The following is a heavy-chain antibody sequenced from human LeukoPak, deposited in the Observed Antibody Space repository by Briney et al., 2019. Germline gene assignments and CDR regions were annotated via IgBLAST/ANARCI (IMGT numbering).Heavy chain of an antibody. D-gene: IGHD1-14*01. CDR3: ARVVTTSED. CDR2: ITSDGSNT. V-gene: IGHV3-74*01. CDR1: GFTFSSYW. Sequence: GGSLRLSCAASGFTFSSYWMHWVRQAPGKGLVWVSRITSDGSNTSYADSVKGRFMISRDNAKNTMYLQMNSLRAEDTAVYYCARVVTTSEDRGQGTLVTVSS. J-gene: IGHJ4*02.